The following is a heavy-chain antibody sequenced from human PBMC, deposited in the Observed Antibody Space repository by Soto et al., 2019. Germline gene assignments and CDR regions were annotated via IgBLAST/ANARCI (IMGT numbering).Heavy chain of an antibody. Sequence: GGSLRLSCAASGFTFSSYAMHWVRQAPGKGLEWVAVISYDGSNKYCADSVKGRFTISRDNSKNTLYLQMNSLRAEDTAVYYCARDQGPPATVVRGSFDYWGQGTLVTVSS. CDR2: ISYDGSNK. CDR3: ARDQGPPATVVRGSFDY. D-gene: IGHD4-17*01. J-gene: IGHJ4*02. CDR1: GFTFSSYA. V-gene: IGHV3-30-3*01.